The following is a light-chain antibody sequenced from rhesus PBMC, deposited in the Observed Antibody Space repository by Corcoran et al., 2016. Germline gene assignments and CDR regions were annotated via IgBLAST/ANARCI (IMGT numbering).Light chain of an antibody. Sequence: QSALTQPRSVSGSPGQSVTISCTGTNSDIGAYKYVSWYQQYADRAPKLMIFGVNQRPFGVSDRFSGSKSGNTASLTISGLQAEDEADYYCSSYIGLHTYVFGVGTRLTVL. V-gene: IGLV2-32*02. CDR3: SSYIGLHTYV. CDR2: GVN. J-gene: IGLJ1*01. CDR1: NSDIGAYKY.